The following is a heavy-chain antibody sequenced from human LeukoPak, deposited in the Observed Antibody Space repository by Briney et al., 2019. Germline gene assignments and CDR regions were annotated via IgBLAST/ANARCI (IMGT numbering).Heavy chain of an antibody. J-gene: IGHJ6*02. V-gene: IGHV1-69*01. CDR2: IIPIFGTA. Sequence: SVTVSCTASGGTFSSYAISWVRQAPGQGLEWMGGIIPIFGTANYAQKFQGRVTITADESTSTAYMELSSLRSEDTAVYYCARHGDYAYYYYGMDVWGQGTTVTVSS. CDR1: GGTFSSYA. CDR3: ARHGDYAYYYYGMDV. D-gene: IGHD4-17*01.